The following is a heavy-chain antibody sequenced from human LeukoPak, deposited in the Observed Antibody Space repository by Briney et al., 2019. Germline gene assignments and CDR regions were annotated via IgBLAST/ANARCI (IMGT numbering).Heavy chain of an antibody. V-gene: IGHV3-48*03. CDR3: ARGQRPQYTSTWDNWFDP. CDR2: ISSSGNKI. J-gene: IGHJ5*02. Sequence: PGGSLSLSCAASGFPFSSYEMNWVRQAPGKRLQWVSYISSSGNKIYYAASVKGRFTISRDNAKNSLYLQIDSLRAEDTAVYYCARGQRPQYTSTWDNWFDPWGQGTQVTVSS. D-gene: IGHD2-2*01. CDR1: GFPFSSYE.